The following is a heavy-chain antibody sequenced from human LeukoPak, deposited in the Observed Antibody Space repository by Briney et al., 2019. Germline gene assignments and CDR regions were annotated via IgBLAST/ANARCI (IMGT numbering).Heavy chain of an antibody. CDR1: GFTFSNYW. J-gene: IGHJ4*02. CDR3: ARAVYCSSTSCSYLY. Sequence: GGSLRLSXAASGFTFSNYWMTWVRQAPGKGLEWVANIDQDGSEKFYVDSVKGRFTISRDNAKKSLYLQMNSLRAEDTALYYCARAVYCSSTSCSYLYWGQGTLVTVSS. V-gene: IGHV3-7*03. D-gene: IGHD2-2*01. CDR2: IDQDGSEK.